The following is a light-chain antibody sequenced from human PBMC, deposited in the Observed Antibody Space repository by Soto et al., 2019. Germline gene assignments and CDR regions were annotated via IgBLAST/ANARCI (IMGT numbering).Light chain of an antibody. J-gene: IGKJ5*01. Sequence: EIVLTQSPATLSLSPGERATLSCRASQSVSSYLAWYQHKPRQAPRLLIYDASTRATDIPARFIGSGSGTDFTLTISSLESEDSLIYYCQQRSNWPSISFGQGTRLEIK. CDR2: DAS. V-gene: IGKV3-11*01. CDR1: QSVSSY. CDR3: QQRSNWPSIS.